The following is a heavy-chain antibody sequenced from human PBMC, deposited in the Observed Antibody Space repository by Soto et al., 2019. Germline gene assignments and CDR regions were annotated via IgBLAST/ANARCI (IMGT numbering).Heavy chain of an antibody. J-gene: IGHJ5*01. Sequence: QVQLQQSGPELVKPSQTLSLTCAVSGERDSPNSATWAWIMQSPSCGLECLGRTYYRSKWYHDYAVSVKGLITIHEDTSNNQRSLQLNSVTPDDTDVYYCARLIGESWLDSWGQGTLVTVSS. CDR2: TYYRSKWYH. V-gene: IGHV6-1*01. CDR1: GERDSPNSAT. CDR3: ARLIGESWLDS.